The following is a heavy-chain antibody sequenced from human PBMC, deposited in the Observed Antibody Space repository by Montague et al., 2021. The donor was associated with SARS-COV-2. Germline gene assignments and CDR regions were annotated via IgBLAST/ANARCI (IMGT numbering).Heavy chain of an antibody. D-gene: IGHD3-10*01. CDR3: TSGREGNYKVMDV. CDR2: TYYRSKWYN. V-gene: IGHV6-1*01. Sequence: CAISGDSVSSNSATWNWVRQSPSRGLEWLGRTYYRSKWYNDYAVSVRGRVTINPDTSKNQFPLQLNSVTPEDTAIYYCTSGREGNYKVMDVWGQGTTVTVSS. J-gene: IGHJ6*02. CDR1: GDSVSSNSAT.